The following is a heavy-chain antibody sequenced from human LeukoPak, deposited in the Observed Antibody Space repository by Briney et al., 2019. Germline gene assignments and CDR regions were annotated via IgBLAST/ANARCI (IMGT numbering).Heavy chain of an antibody. V-gene: IGHV3-23*01. Sequence: GGSLRLSCAASGFTFRSYAMSWVRQAPGKGLEWVSAISVSGGGTYADSVKGRFTISRDNSKNTLYLQMNSLRAEDTAVYHCARDYRGDYYNWFDPWGQGTLVTVSS. J-gene: IGHJ5*02. CDR1: GFTFRSYA. CDR2: ISVSGGGT. D-gene: IGHD4-17*01. CDR3: ARDYRGDYYNWFDP.